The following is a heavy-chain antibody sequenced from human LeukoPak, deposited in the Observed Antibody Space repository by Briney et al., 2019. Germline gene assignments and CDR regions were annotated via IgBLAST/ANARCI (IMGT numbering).Heavy chain of an antibody. J-gene: IGHJ4*02. CDR1: GFTFSDYI. CDR2: ISYDGSNK. D-gene: IGHD3-10*01. CDR3: ARGATYYSGSASYYHTF. V-gene: IGHV3-30-3*01. Sequence: GGSLRLSCAASGFTFSDYIMNWVRQAPGKGLEWVAFISYDGSNKYYADSVRGRFTISRDNSKNTVSLEMNSLRAEDTAVYYCARGATYYSGSASYYHTFWGQGTLVTVSS.